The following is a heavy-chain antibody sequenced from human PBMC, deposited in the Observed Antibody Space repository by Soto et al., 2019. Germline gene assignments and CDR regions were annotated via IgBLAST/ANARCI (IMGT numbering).Heavy chain of an antibody. D-gene: IGHD6-19*01. J-gene: IGHJ4*02. CDR1: GFTFSDYY. CDR3: ASRGPNSSGWWGAPDY. V-gene: IGHV3-11*03. CDR2: ISSSSNSR. Sequence: PGGSLRLSCAASGFTFSDYYMNWIRQAPGKGLEWVSYISSSSNSRNYADSVKGRFTISRDNAKNSLYLQMSSLRAEDTAVYYCASRGPNSSGWWGAPDYWGRGTLVTVSS.